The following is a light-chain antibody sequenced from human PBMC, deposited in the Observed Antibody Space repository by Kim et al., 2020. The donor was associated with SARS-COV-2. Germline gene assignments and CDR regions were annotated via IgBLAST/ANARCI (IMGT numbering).Light chain of an antibody. CDR1: QGISSY. CDR2: AAS. J-gene: IGKJ3*01. V-gene: IGKV1-9*01. CDR3: EQINSNPFT. Sequence: DIQLTQSPSFLSASVGDRVTITCRASQGISSYLAWYQQKPGKAPKLLIYAASTLQSGVPSRFSGSGSGTEFTLTISSLQPEDFATYNCEQINSNPFTFGPGTKVDIK.